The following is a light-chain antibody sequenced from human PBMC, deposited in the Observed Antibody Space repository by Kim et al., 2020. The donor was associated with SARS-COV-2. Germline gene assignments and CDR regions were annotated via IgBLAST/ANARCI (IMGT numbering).Light chain of an antibody. J-gene: IGLJ2*01. Sequence: GNTVTISCTRSSGSIASNSVQWYQQRPGSAPTTVIYEDNQRPSGVPDRFSGSIDSSSNSASLTISGLKTEDEADYYCQSFDSSNQVFGGGTQLTVL. V-gene: IGLV6-57*03. CDR3: QSFDSSNQV. CDR2: EDN. CDR1: SGSIASNS.